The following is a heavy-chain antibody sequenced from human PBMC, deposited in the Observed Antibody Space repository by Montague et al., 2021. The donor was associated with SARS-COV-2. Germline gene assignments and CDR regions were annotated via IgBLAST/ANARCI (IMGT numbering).Heavy chain of an antibody. CDR2: IKQDGSET. D-gene: IGHD6-13*01. J-gene: IGHJ4*02. CDR3: GFNSVAGAGDS. Sequence: SLRLSCAASGLTISMYWMTWFRQAPGKGLEWVANIKQDGSETYYADSVKGRFSISRDNTKNSLYLQLNSLRADDTAVYYCGFNSVAGAGDSLGQGTLVTVSS. CDR1: GLTISMYW. V-gene: IGHV3-7*01.